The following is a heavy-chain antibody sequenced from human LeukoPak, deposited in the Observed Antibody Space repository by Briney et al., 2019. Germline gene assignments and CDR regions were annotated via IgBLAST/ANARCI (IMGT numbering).Heavy chain of an antibody. CDR1: GFTFSTYG. CDR2: ILYDGNHK. J-gene: IGHJ4*02. Sequence: GGPLRLSCAASGFTFSTYGVHWLPQAPGKGLGGLACILYDGNHKYYADSVKGRFTICRDNSKSTLYLQMNSLRVEDTAVYYCAKDRYSSSGGAYWGQGTLVTVSS. CDR3: AKDRYSSSGGAY. V-gene: IGHV3-30*02. D-gene: IGHD6-13*01.